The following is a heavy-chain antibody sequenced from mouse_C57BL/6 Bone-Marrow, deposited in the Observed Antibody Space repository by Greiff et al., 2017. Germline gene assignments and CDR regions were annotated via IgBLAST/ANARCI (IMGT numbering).Heavy chain of an antibody. Sequence: VHLVESDAELVKPGASVKISCKVSGYTFTDHTIHWMKQRPEQGLEWIGYIYPRDGSTKYNEKFKGKATLTADKSSSTAYMQLNILTSEDSSVYFCARHYYYGSRYFDYWGQGTTLTVSS. CDR3: ARHYYYGSRYFDY. CDR1: GYTFTDHT. D-gene: IGHD1-1*01. CDR2: IYPRDGST. V-gene: IGHV1-78*01. J-gene: IGHJ2*01.